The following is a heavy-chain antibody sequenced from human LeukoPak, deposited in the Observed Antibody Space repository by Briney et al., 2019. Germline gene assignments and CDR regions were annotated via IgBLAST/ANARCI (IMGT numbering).Heavy chain of an antibody. CDR3: AKSLDKYGSGKYMDV. V-gene: IGHV3-21*01. CDR1: GFTFSSYS. Sequence: TGGSLRLSCAASGFTFSSYSMNWVRQAPGKGLEWVSSISSSSSYIYYADSVKGRFTISRDNSKNTLYLQMNSLRAEDTAVYYCAKSLDKYGSGKYMDVWGQGTTVTVSS. D-gene: IGHD3-10*01. CDR2: ISSSSSYI. J-gene: IGHJ6*02.